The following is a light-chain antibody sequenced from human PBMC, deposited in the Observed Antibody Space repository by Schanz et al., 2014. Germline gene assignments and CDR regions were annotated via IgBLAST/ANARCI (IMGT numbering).Light chain of an antibody. CDR1: SSNIGAGYD. Sequence: QSVLTQPPSVSGAPGQRVTISCTGSSSNIGAGYDVHWFQQLPGTAPKLLMYANTKRPSGVPDRFSGSKSGTSASLTVSGLQVEDEADYYCGSYAGNINWVFGGGTKLTVL. CDR2: ANT. CDR3: GSYAGNINWV. V-gene: IGLV1-40*01. J-gene: IGLJ3*02.